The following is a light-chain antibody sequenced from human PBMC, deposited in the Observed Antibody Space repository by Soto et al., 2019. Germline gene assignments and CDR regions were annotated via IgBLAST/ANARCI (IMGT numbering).Light chain of an antibody. CDR3: TSFTSSNTHV. CDR2: DVH. Sequence: QSALTQPASVSGSPGQSITISCSGTSSDVGGYDYVSWYQQHPGEVPKLMIYDVHNRPSGVSDRFSGSKSGNTASLTISGLQAEDEDDYYCTSFTSSNTHVFGPGTKLTVL. V-gene: IGLV2-14*01. J-gene: IGLJ1*01. CDR1: SSDVGGYDY.